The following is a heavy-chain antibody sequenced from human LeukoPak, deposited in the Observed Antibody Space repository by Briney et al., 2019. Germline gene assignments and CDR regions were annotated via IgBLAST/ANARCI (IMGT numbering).Heavy chain of an antibody. D-gene: IGHD1-20*01. CDR2: ISGSGTAT. Sequence: GGSLRLSCAASEFTFSNYAMTWVRQAPGKGLKWVSTISGSGTATYYADSVKGRFTISRDNSKNTLYLQMNGLRAEDTAVYYCAKENNWNDGRFNYSDYWGQGTLVTVSS. CDR1: EFTFSNYA. CDR3: AKENNWNDGRFNYSDY. J-gene: IGHJ4*02. V-gene: IGHV3-23*01.